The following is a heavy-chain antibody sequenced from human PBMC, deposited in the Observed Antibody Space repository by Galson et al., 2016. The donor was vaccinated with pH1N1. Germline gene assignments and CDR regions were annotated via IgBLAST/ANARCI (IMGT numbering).Heavy chain of an antibody. Sequence: SLRLSCAASGFIFSDHWMSWVRQAPDKGLEWVANTNQDGSQKYYVDSVRGRFTISGDNAKNSVSLQMNSLRPDDTGVYYCVRAIGAAASFWGQGTLVTVPS. CDR2: TNQDGSQK. CDR3: VRAIGAAASF. V-gene: IGHV3-7*01. D-gene: IGHD6-13*01. CDR1: GFIFSDHW. J-gene: IGHJ4*02.